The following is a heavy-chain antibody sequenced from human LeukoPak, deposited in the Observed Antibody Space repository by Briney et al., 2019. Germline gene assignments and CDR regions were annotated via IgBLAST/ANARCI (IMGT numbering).Heavy chain of an antibody. V-gene: IGHV4-59*08. D-gene: IGHD3-22*01. CDR1: GGSISSYY. Sequence: SETLSLTCTVSGGSISSYYWSWLRQPPGKGLEWIGYIYYSGSTNYNPSLKSRVTISVDTSKNQFSLKLSSVTAADTAVYYCARLSSGYRLLFDYWGQGTLVTVSS. CDR2: IYYSGST. CDR3: ARLSSGYRLLFDY. J-gene: IGHJ4*02.